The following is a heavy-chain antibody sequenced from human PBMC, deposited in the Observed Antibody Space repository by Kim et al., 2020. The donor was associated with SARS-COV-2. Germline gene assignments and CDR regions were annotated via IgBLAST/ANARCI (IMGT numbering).Heavy chain of an antibody. CDR3: ARDHPRFDT. J-gene: IGHJ5*02. CDR2: ISSSSYT. V-gene: IGHV3-11*05. CDR1: GFTFSDYY. Sequence: GGSLRLSCAASGFTFSDYYMSWIRQAPGKGLEWVSYISSSSYTNYADSVKRRFTNFRYNAKNSLYLQMNSMRAEDSAVYYCARDHPRFDTWGQGTLVTVS.